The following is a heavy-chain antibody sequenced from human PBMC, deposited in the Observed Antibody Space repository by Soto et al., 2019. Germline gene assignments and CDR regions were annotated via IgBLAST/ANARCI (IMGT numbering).Heavy chain of an antibody. V-gene: IGHV1-2*02. D-gene: IGHD6-13*01. J-gene: IGHJ3*02. CDR1: GYTFTGYY. CDR3: ARDSGTIAALSAFDI. Sequence: GASVKVSCKASGYTFTGYYMHWVRQAPGQGLEWMGWINPNRGGTNYAQKFQGRVTMTRDTSISTAYMGRSRLRSDDTAVYYCARDSGTIAALSAFDIWGQGTMVTVSS. CDR2: INPNRGGT.